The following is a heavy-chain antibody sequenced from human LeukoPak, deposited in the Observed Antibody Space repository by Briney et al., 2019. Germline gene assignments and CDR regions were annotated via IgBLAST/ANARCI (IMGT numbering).Heavy chain of an antibody. CDR1: GFTFSSYA. V-gene: IGHV3-23*01. CDR2: ITSSGSST. CDR3: ATYKWNPAFDY. J-gene: IGHJ4*02. Sequence: GGSLRLSCAASGFTFSSYAMSWVRQAPGKGLEWVSVITSSGSSTFYADSVKGRFTISRDNSKNTLFLQMDSLRAEDTAVYYCATYKWNPAFDYWGQGTLVTVSS. D-gene: IGHD1-20*01.